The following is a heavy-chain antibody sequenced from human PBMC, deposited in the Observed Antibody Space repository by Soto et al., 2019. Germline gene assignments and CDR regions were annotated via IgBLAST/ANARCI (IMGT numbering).Heavy chain of an antibody. D-gene: IGHD1-1*01. CDR3: AKGEPWFDP. Sequence: QVQLVESGGGVVQPGRSLRLSCAASGFTFSNYGMHWVRQAPGKGLEWVAVIWYDGSTKYYVDSVKGRFTISRDNSKNTLYLQMNSMRAEDTAVYYCAKGEPWFDPWGQGTLVTVSS. CDR1: GFTFSNYG. CDR2: IWYDGSTK. V-gene: IGHV3-33*06. J-gene: IGHJ5*02.